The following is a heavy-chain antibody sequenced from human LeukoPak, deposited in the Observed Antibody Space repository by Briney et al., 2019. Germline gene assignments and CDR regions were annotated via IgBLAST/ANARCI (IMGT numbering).Heavy chain of an antibody. D-gene: IGHD4-23*01. CDR2: ISSSSDYI. J-gene: IGHJ4*02. CDR3: ARVGDYGGNPYYFDY. V-gene: IGHV3-21*01. CDR1: GFTFSSYS. Sequence: GGSLRLSCAASGFTFSSYSMNWVRQAPGKGLEWVSSISSSSDYIYYVDSVKGRFTISRDNAKNSLYLQMNTLRAEDTAVYYCARVGDYGGNPYYFDYWGQGTLVTVSS.